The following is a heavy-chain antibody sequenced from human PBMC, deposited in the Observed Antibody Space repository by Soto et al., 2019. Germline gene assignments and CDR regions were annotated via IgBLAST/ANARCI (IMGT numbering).Heavy chain of an antibody. CDR3: AGGAPSYYGLDV. CDR1: GFAFNNYG. D-gene: IGHD4-17*01. V-gene: IGHV3-30*03. CDR2: VSFDGSDK. Sequence: ESGGGVVQPGRSLRLSCAASGFAFNNYGMQWVRQAPVKGLEWVAVVSFDGSDKYYVDSVKGRFTISRDNSKNTLYLQMNSLRAEDTAVYFCAGGAPSYYGLDVWGQGITVTVSS. J-gene: IGHJ6*02.